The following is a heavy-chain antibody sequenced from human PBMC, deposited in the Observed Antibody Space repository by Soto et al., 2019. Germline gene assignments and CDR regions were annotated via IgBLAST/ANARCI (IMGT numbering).Heavy chain of an antibody. CDR3: ARGPEDSDIPRWDY. CDR1: GYNFNQYY. V-gene: IGHV1-46*02. J-gene: IGHJ4*02. D-gene: IGHD1-26*01. Sequence: QVQLMQSGAEVRKPGASVRLSCETSGYNFNQYYIHWVRQAPGQGLEWMGIINLRGGTTEYAHKFRGRVTVTGDTATKTAYMELRSLISEDTAMYFCARGPEDSDIPRWDYWGQGTLVTVSS. CDR2: INLRGGTT.